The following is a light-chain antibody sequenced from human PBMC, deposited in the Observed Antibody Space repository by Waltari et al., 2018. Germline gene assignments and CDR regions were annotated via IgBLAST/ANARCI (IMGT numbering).Light chain of an antibody. Sequence: SYVLAQPPSVSVAPGQTARLTCGGNNIAILRVHWYQQKAGQSPVLVIYDDTARPSGIPERFSGSNSGNTATLTISGVEAGHEAVYYCQVWDRSSDQPVFGGGTKVTVL. CDR2: DDT. CDR1: NIAILR. CDR3: QVWDRSSDQPV. J-gene: IGLJ3*02. V-gene: IGLV3-21*02.